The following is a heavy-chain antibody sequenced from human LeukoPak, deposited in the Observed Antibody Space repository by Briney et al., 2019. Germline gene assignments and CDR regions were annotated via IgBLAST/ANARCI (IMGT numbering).Heavy chain of an antibody. J-gene: IGHJ5*02. V-gene: IGHV3-49*04. CDR1: GFTFGDYA. CDR3: TRDAFSGSYSSVFWFDP. D-gene: IGHD1-26*01. CDR2: IRSKAYGGTT. Sequence: GGALRLSCTASGFTFGDYAMSWVRQAPGKGLEWVGFIRSKAYGGTTEYAASVKGRFTISRDDSKSIAYLQMNSLKTEDTAVYYCTRDAFSGSYSSVFWFDPWGQGTLVTVSS.